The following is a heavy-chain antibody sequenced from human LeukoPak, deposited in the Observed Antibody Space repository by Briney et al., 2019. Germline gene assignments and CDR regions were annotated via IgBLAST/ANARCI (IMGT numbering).Heavy chain of an antibody. CDR2: IYPGDSDT. J-gene: IGHJ4*02. CDR3: ARRSGSFQGDYNFDN. Sequence: GESLKISCKGSGYIFTSYWIAWVRQMPGKGLEWMGIIYPGDSDTRYSPSFQGQVTISADKSISTAYLQWSSLKASDTAMYYCARRSGSFQGDYNFDNWGQGTLVTVSS. CDR1: GYIFTSYW. V-gene: IGHV5-51*01. D-gene: IGHD1-26*01.